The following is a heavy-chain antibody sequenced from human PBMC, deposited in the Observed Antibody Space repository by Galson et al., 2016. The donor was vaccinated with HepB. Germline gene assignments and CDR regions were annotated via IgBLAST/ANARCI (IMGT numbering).Heavy chain of an antibody. CDR3: ARQHRGGPSDY. D-gene: IGHD5-24*01. CDR2: IFHTGRA. CDR1: GGSVSSSYW. V-gene: IGHV4-4*02. J-gene: IGHJ4*02. Sequence: ETLSLTCAVSGGSVSSSYWWSWVRQPPGQGLEWIGQIFHTGRANYTPSLASRVTISVDTSNNHFSLRLSSVTAADTALYYCARQHRGGPSDYWGQGTLVIVSS.